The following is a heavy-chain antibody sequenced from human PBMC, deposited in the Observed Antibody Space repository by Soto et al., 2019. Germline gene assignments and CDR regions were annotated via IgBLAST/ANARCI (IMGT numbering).Heavy chain of an antibody. V-gene: IGHV4-59*01. J-gene: IGHJ4*02. D-gene: IGHD2-2*01. Sequence: SETLSLTCTVSGCSSIGFYWGWIQQPPGKGLEWIGYMYYSGSTNYNPSLKSRVTISVDTSKNQSSLKLNSVTAADTAVYYCARVHCLGTSCYDYFDYWGQGALVTVS. CDR3: ARVHCLGTSCYDYFDY. CDR2: MYYSGST. CDR1: GCSSIGFY.